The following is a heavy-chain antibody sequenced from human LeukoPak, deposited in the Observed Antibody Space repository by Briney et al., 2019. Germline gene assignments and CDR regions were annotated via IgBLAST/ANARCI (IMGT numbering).Heavy chain of an antibody. Sequence: SETLSLTCAVYGGSLSAYYWSWIRQSPGEGLEWIGEIHHSESSNYNPHLKSRVTISVDTSKNQVSLQLSSVTAADTAVYYCARGRYSNWERYYYMDVWGKGATVTVSS. CDR1: GGSLSAYY. CDR3: ARGRYSNWERYYYMDV. D-gene: IGHD4-11*01. CDR2: IHHSESS. J-gene: IGHJ6*03. V-gene: IGHV4-34*01.